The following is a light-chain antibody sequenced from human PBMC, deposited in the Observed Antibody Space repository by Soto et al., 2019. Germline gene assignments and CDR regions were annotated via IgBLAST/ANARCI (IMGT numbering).Light chain of an antibody. CDR2: AAS. V-gene: IGKV1-39*01. J-gene: IGKJ3*01. CDR1: QSISSY. Sequence: DIQMTQSPSSRSASVGDRVTITCRASQSISSYLNWYQQKPGKAPNLLIYAASTLQSGVPSRFSGSGSGTDFTLTISSLQPEDFATYYCQQSYSTPLTFGPGTKVDIK. CDR3: QQSYSTPLT.